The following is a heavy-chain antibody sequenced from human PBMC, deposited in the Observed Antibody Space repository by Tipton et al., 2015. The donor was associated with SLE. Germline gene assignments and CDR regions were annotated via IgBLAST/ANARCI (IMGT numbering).Heavy chain of an antibody. D-gene: IGHD6-13*01. V-gene: IGHV3-11*01. J-gene: IGHJ3*02. CDR1: GFTFSDYY. CDR2: ISSSGSIK. Sequence: SLRLSCAASGFTFSDYYMSWVRQAPGKGLKWISYISSSGSIKKYADSVKGRFTISRDNAKNSVYLQMNSLRVEDTAVYYCARETYRRTWADPFDIWGQGTMVTVSS. CDR3: ARETYRRTWADPFDI.